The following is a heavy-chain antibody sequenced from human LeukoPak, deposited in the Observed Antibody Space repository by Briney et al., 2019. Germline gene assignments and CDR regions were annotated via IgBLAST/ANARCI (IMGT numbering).Heavy chain of an antibody. Sequence: PSETLSLACTVSGGSISSSSYYWGWIRQPPGKGLEWIGSIYYSGSTYYNPSLKSRVTISVDTSKNQFSLKLSSVTAADTAVYYCASQGPDSSGYYFDYWGQGTLVTVSS. J-gene: IGHJ4*02. CDR3: ASQGPDSSGYYFDY. CDR2: IYYSGST. V-gene: IGHV4-39*07. CDR1: GGSISSSSYY. D-gene: IGHD3-22*01.